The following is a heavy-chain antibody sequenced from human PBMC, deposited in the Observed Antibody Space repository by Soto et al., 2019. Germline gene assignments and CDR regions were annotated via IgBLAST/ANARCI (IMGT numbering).Heavy chain of an antibody. CDR2: ISYDGSNK. D-gene: IGHD4-17*01. CDR1: GFTFSSYA. V-gene: IGHV3-30-3*01. Sequence: GGSLRLSCAASGFTFSSYAMHWVRQAPGKGLEWVAVISYDGSNKYYADSVKGRFTISRDNSKNTLYLQMNSLRAEDTAVYYCARDYRSTTVVTPGGDYWGQGTLVTVSS. J-gene: IGHJ4*02. CDR3: ARDYRSTTVVTPGGDY.